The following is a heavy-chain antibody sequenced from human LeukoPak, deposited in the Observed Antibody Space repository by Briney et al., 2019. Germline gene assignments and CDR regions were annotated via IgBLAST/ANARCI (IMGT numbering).Heavy chain of an antibody. CDR1: GFTFDDYA. Sequence: PGGSLRLSCAASGFTFDDYAMHWVRHAPGKGLEWVSGISWNSGSIGYADSVKGRFTISRDNAKNSLYLQMNSLRAEDTALYYCAKDFDYGDYGGYFDYWGQGTLVTVSS. CDR3: AKDFDYGDYGGYFDY. J-gene: IGHJ4*02. CDR2: ISWNSGSI. V-gene: IGHV3-9*01. D-gene: IGHD4-17*01.